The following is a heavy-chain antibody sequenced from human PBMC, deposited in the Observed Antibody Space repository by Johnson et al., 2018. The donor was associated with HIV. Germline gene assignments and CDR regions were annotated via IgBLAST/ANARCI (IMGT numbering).Heavy chain of an antibody. CDR1: GFTFSSYA. Sequence: QVQLVESGGGVVQPGRSLRLSCAASGFTFSSYAMHWVRQAPGKGLEWVAVISYDGSNKYYADSVKGRFTTSRDNSKNTLYLQMKSLRAEDTAVYYCGKQQLVPDDAFGICGQGTMVAVSS. D-gene: IGHD6-6*01. V-gene: IGHV3-30*18. CDR2: ISYDGSNK. J-gene: IGHJ3*02. CDR3: GKQQLVPDDAFGI.